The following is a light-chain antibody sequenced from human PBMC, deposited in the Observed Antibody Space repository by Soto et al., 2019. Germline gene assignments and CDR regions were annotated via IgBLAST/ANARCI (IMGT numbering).Light chain of an antibody. J-gene: IGKJ2*01. CDR2: GAS. CDR3: QQYDSSPPYT. V-gene: IGKV3-20*01. CDR1: QSATSSS. Sequence: EIGLTQSPGTLSSSPGERATLSCRASQSATSSSLAWYQQKPGQAPSLLISGASSRATGIPDRFSGSGSGTEFTRTISGLEAEDLAGYYCQQYDSSPPYTVGPGTKLEIK.